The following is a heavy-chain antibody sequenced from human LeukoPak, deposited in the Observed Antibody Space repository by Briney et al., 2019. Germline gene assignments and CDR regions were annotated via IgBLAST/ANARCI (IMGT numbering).Heavy chain of an antibody. D-gene: IGHD3-3*01. CDR1: GFTFSSYW. CDR3: ARSPTYYDFWSGYKFIDY. Sequence: GGSLILSCAASGFTFSSYWMSWVRQAPGKGLEWVANIKEHGSDKYYVDSVKGRFTISRDNAKNSLYLQMNSLRAEDTAVYYCARSPTYYDFWSGYKFIDYWGQGTLVTVSS. CDR2: IKEHGSDK. V-gene: IGHV3-7*01. J-gene: IGHJ4*02.